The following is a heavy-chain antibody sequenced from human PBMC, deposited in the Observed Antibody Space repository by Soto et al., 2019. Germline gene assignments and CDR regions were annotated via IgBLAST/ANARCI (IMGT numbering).Heavy chain of an antibody. J-gene: IGHJ6*04. Sequence: EVQLVESGGDLVQPGRSLRLSCAASGFTFDDYAMHWVRQVPGKGLEWVAGINWDSDTIAYAATVRGRCTISRDNAKNSLYLQMNSLRAEDTALYYCAKDFQTNMALMDVWGKWTTGTVSS. CDR2: INWDSDTI. V-gene: IGHV3-9*01. CDR3: AKDFQTNMALMDV. D-gene: IGHD3-10*01. CDR1: GFTFDDYA.